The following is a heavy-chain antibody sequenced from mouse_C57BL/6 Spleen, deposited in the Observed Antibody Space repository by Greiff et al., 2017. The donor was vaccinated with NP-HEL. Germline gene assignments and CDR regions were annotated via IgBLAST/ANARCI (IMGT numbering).Heavy chain of an antibody. CDR1: GYSITSGYY. CDR2: ISYDGSN. V-gene: IGHV3-6*01. Sequence: EVKLMESGPGLVKPSQSLSLTCSVTGYSITSGYYWNWIRQFPGNKLEWMGYISYDGSNNYNPSLKNRISITRDTSKNQFFLKLNSVTTEDTATYYCARGGDGYYLYYYAMDYWGQGTSVTVSS. CDR3: ARGGDGYYLYYYAMDY. D-gene: IGHD2-3*01. J-gene: IGHJ4*01.